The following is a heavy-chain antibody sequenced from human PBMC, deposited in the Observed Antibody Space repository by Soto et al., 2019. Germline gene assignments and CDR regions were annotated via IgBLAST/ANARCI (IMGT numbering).Heavy chain of an antibody. V-gene: IGHV4-59*12. D-gene: IGHD6-6*01. CDR1: GGSISSYY. Sequence: PSETLSLTCTVSGGSISSYYWSWIRQPPGKGLEWIGYIYYSGSTNYNPSLKSRVTISVDTSKNQFSLKLSSVTAADTAVYYCARDRPEYYSSSSSRHFDYWGQGTLVTVSS. J-gene: IGHJ4*02. CDR3: ARDRPEYYSSSSSRHFDY. CDR2: IYYSGST.